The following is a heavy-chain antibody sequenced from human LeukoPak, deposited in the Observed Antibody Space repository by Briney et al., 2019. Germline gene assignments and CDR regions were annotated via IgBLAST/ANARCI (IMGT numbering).Heavy chain of an antibody. CDR2: INPNSGGT. CDR1: GYTFTGYY. J-gene: IGHJ5*02. Sequence: ASVKVSCKASGYTFTGYYMHWVRQAPGQGLEWMGWINPNSGGTNYAQKFRGRVTMTRDTSISTAYMELSRLRSDDTAVYYCARDTKRSRARWENLGFDPWGQGTLVTVSS. D-gene: IGHD1-26*01. V-gene: IGHV1-2*02. CDR3: ARDTKRSRARWENLGFDP.